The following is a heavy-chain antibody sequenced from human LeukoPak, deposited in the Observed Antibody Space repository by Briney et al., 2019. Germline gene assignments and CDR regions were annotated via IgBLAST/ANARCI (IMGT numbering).Heavy chain of an antibody. J-gene: IGHJ6*02. CDR2: INPSGGST. CDR3: ARGPDIVVVPAGNGMDV. CDR1: GYTFTSYY. V-gene: IGHV1-46*01. Sequence: GASVKVSCKASGYTFTSYYMHWVRQAPGQGLEWMGIINPSGGSTSYAQKFQGRVTMTRDTSTSTVYMELSSLRSEDTAVYYCARGPDIVVVPAGNGMDVWGQGTTVTVSS. D-gene: IGHD2-2*01.